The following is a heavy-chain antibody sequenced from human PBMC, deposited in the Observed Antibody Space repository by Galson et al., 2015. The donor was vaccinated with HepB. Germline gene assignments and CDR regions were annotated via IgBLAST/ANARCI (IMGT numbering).Heavy chain of an antibody. CDR3: AIRPYNWNQGSWFDP. J-gene: IGHJ5*02. Sequence: SVKVSCKVSGYTLTELSMHWVRQAPGKGLEWMGGFDPEDGETIYAQKFQGRVTMTEDTSTDTAYMELSSLRSEDTAVYYCAIRPYNWNQGSWFDPWGQGTLVTVSS. D-gene: IGHD1-20*01. V-gene: IGHV1-24*01. CDR2: FDPEDGET. CDR1: GYTLTELS.